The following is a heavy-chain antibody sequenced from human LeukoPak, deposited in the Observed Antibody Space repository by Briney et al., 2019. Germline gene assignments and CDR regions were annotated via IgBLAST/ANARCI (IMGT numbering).Heavy chain of an antibody. CDR1: GFTFSDYC. Sequence: GGSLRLSCAASGFTFSDYCMHWVRQAPGKGLVWVSRINSDGSGTNYPDSVKGRFTMSRDNAKNTLYLQMNSLRAEDTAVYYCARGGARIGEYTYGFYYWGQGALVTVSS. V-gene: IGHV3-74*01. J-gene: IGHJ4*02. D-gene: IGHD5-18*01. CDR2: INSDGSGT. CDR3: ARGGARIGEYTYGFYY.